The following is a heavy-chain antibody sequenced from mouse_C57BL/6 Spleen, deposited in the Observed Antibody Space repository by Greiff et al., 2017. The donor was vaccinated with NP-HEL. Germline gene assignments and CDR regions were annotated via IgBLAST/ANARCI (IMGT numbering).Heavy chain of an antibody. CDR1: GYTFTSYW. V-gene: IGHV1-72*01. CDR2: IDPNSGGT. J-gene: IGHJ4*01. CDR3: ARSYYGSPYYYAMDY. D-gene: IGHD1-1*01. Sequence: LQESGAELVKPGASVKLSCKASGYTFTSYWMHWVKQRPGRGLEWIGRIDPNSGGTKYNEKFKSKATLTVDKPSSTAYMQLSSLTSEDSAVYYCARSYYGSPYYYAMDYWGQGTSVTVSS.